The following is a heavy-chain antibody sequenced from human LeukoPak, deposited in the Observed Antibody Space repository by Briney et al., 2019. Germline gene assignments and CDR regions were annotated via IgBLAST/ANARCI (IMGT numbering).Heavy chain of an antibody. V-gene: IGHV3-74*01. J-gene: IGHJ5*02. CDR1: GFTFSSYW. D-gene: IGHD6-13*01. CDR2: INSDGSST. CDR3: ARDVQKQPRVRWFDP. Sequence: GGSLRLSCAASGFTFSSYWMHWVRHAPGKGLVWVSRINSDGSSTSYADSVKGRFTISRDNAKNTLYLQMNSLRAEDTAVYYCARDVQKQPRVRWFDPWGQGTLVTVSS.